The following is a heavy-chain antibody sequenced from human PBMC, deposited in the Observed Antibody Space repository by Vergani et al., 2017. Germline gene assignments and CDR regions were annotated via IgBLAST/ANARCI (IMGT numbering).Heavy chain of an antibody. Sequence: EVKLLESGGGLVQPGGSLRLSCAASGFTFSSYAMSWVRQAPGKGLGWVSAISGSGGSTYYADSVKGRFAISRDNSNNTLYLQMNSLGAEDTAVYYCAKRDSVGWLDYWGQGTLVTVSS. CDR2: ISGSGGST. D-gene: IGHD3-10*01. CDR1: GFTFSSYA. J-gene: IGHJ4*02. V-gene: IGHV3-23*01. CDR3: AKRDSVGWLDY.